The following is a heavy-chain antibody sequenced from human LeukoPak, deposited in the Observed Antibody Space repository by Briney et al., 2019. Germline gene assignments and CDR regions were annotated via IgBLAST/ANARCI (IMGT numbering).Heavy chain of an antibody. Sequence: ASVKVSCKASGHTFTSYDINWVRQATGQGLEWMGWMNPNSGNTGFTQKFQGRVTITRNTSISTAYMELSSLGSEDTAVYYCARGPPKQLWLLGGNWFDPWGQGTLVTVSS. V-gene: IGHV1-8*03. CDR3: ARGPPKQLWLLGGNWFDP. J-gene: IGHJ5*02. D-gene: IGHD5-18*01. CDR1: GHTFTSYD. CDR2: MNPNSGNT.